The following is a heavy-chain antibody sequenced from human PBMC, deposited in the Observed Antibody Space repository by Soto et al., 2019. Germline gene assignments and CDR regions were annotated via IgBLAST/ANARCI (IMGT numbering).Heavy chain of an antibody. CDR2: ISAYNGNT. J-gene: IGHJ6*03. D-gene: IGHD3-22*01. CDR3: ARGPEGSGNPFRVNYMDV. Sequence: GASVKRSWKASGYAFTGDGSSWAQQAPGKGLEWMGWISAYNGNTNYAQKLQGWVTMTRDTSISTAYMELSRLRSDDTAVYYCARGPEGSGNPFRVNYMDVWGKGTTVTVSS. V-gene: IGHV1-18*01. CDR1: GYAFTGDG.